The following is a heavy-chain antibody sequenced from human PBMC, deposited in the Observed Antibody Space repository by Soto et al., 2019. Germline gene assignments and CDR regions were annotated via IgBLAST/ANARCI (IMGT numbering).Heavy chain of an antibody. Sequence: GGSLRLSCAASGFTVSSNYMSWVRQAPGKGLEWVSVIYSGGSTYYADSVKGRFTISRHNSKNTLYLQMNSLRAEDTAVYYCARDVRPPNYDILTGYITTDWYFDLWGRGTLVTVSS. D-gene: IGHD3-9*01. V-gene: IGHV3-53*04. J-gene: IGHJ2*01. CDR1: GFTVSSNY. CDR2: IYSGGST. CDR3: ARDVRPPNYDILTGYITTDWYFDL.